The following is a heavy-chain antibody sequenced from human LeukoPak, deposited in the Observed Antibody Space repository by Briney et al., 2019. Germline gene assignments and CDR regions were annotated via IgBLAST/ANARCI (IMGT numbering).Heavy chain of an antibody. J-gene: IGHJ4*02. Sequence: GGSLRLSCAASGFTFSSYGMHWVRQAPGKGLEWVAVISYDGSNKYYADSVKGRFTISRDNPKNTLYLQMNSLRAEDTAVYYCAKDQGKGYYYDSSGGYFDYWGQGTLVTVSS. CDR1: GFTFSSYG. V-gene: IGHV3-30*18. CDR3: AKDQGKGYYYDSSGGYFDY. D-gene: IGHD3-22*01. CDR2: ISYDGSNK.